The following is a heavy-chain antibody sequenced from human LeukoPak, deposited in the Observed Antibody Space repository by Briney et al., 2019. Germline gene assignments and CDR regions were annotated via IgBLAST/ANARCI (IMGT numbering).Heavy chain of an antibody. V-gene: IGHV1-2*02. CDR3: ARYHQGSDLDY. CDR2: INPNSGGT. Sequence: GASVTVSCKASGYTFTGYYMHWVRQAPGQGLEWMGWINPNSGGTNYALKFQGRVTMTRDTSISTAYMELRSLRSDDTAVYYCARYHQGSDLDYWGQGTLVTVSS. CDR1: GYTFTGYY. J-gene: IGHJ4*02.